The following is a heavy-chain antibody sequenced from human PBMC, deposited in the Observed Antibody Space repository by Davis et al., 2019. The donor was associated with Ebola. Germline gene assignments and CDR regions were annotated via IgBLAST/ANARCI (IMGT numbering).Heavy chain of an antibody. V-gene: IGHV1-8*01. D-gene: IGHD6-13*01. Sequence: ASVKVSCKASGYTFTSYDINWVRQATGQGLEWMGWMNPNSGNTGYAQKFQGRVTMTRNTSISTAYMELSSLRSEDTAVYYCARGGVAAGTIDPWGQGTLVTVSS. CDR3: ARGGVAAGTIDP. J-gene: IGHJ5*02. CDR2: MNPNSGNT. CDR1: GYTFTSYD.